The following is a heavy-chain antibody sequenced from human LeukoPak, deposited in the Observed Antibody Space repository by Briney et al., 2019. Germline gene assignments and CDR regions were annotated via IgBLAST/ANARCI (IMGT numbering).Heavy chain of an antibody. CDR2: IYYSGST. D-gene: IGHD3-10*01. CDR1: GGSISSYY. Sequence: PSETLSLTCTVSGGSISSYYWSWIRQPPGKGLEWIGYIYYSGSTNYNPSLKSRVTISVDTSKNQFSLKLSSVTGADTAVYYCARGAVRGVIDYWGQGTLVTVSS. V-gene: IGHV4-59*08. CDR3: ARGAVRGVIDY. J-gene: IGHJ4*02.